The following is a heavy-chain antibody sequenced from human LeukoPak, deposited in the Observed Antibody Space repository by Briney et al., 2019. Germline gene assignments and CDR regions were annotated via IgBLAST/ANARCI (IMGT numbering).Heavy chain of an antibody. CDR2: ISSSGSTI. V-gene: IGHV3-48*03. CDR3: AKDPFIAAAGTGYYYMDV. CDR1: GFTFSSYE. D-gene: IGHD6-13*01. J-gene: IGHJ6*03. Sequence: GGSLRLSCAASGFTFSSYEMNWVRQAPGKGLEWVSYISSSGSTIYYADSVKGRFTISRDNSKNTLYLQMNSLRAEDTAVYYCAKDPFIAAAGTGYYYMDVWGKGTTVTISS.